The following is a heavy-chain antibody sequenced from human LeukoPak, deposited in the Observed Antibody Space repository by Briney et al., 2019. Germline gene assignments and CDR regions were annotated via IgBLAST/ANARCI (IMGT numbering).Heavy chain of an antibody. D-gene: IGHD2/OR15-2a*01. V-gene: IGHV3-23*01. J-gene: IGHJ4*02. CDR1: GFTFNTHA. Sequence: PGGSLRLSCAASGFTFNTHAMTWVRQAPGKGLEWVSVIGTGGDNIHHADSVKGRFTISRDNSKNTLYLQMNSLRAEDTAVYYCAREGPRGNSQFDYWGQGTLVTVSS. CDR3: AREGPRGNSQFDY. CDR2: IGTGGDNI.